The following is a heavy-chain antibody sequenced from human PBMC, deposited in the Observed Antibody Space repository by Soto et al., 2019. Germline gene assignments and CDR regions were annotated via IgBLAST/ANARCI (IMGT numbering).Heavy chain of an antibody. CDR3: ARVPCYYGTYYFDY. J-gene: IGHJ4*02. CDR1: GFTVSSNY. V-gene: IGHV3-53*01. Sequence: GGSLRLSCAASGFTVSSNYMSWVRQAPGKGLEWVSVIYSGGSTYYADSVKGRFTISRDNSKNTLYLQMNSLRADDTAVYYCARVPCYYGTYYFDYWGQGTLVTVSS. D-gene: IGHD3-10*01. CDR2: IYSGGST.